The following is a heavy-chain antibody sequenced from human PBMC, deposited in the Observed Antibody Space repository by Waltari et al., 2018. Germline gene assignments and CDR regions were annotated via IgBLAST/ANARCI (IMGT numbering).Heavy chain of an antibody. D-gene: IGHD6-19*01. Sequence: EVQLVQSGAEVKKPGESLKISCKGSGYSFTSYWIGWVRQVPGKGLEWMGIIYPGDSDTRYSPSFQGQVTISADKSISTAYLQWSSLKASDTAMYYCAIKKRGIAVAGTGGWFDPWGQGTLVTVSS. V-gene: IGHV5-51*01. J-gene: IGHJ5*02. CDR2: IYPGDSDT. CDR1: GYSFTSYW. CDR3: AIKKRGIAVAGTGGWFDP.